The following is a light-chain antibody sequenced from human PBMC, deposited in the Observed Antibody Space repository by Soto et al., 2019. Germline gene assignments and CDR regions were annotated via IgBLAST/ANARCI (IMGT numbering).Light chain of an antibody. V-gene: IGKV3-20*01. CDR1: QSVSSSY. CDR3: LHYGSSPFT. Sequence: EIVLTQSPGTLSLSPGERATLSCRASQSVSSSYLAWYQQKPGQAPRLLVYGASSRATGLPDRFSGSGSGTDLTLTISRVEPEDFAVYYCLHYGSSPFTFGPGTRVDIK. J-gene: IGKJ3*01. CDR2: GAS.